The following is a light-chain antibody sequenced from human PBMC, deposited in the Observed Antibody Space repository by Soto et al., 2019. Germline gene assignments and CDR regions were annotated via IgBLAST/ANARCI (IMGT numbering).Light chain of an antibody. J-gene: IGKJ4*01. CDR2: GAS. CDR3: QQYGRSPLT. Sequence: EIVLTQSPGTLSLSPGERAALSCRASQSVSTSFLAWYQQKSGQAPRLLIYGASSRATGIPDRFSGSGSGTDFNHTIRRRKPEAFAVYYCQQYGRSPLTFGGGTKVEI. CDR1: QSVSTSF. V-gene: IGKV3-20*01.